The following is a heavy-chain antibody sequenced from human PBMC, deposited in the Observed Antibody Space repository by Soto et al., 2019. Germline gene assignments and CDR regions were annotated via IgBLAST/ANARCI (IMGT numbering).Heavy chain of an antibody. D-gene: IGHD6-19*01. J-gene: IGHJ4*02. Sequence: PGGSLRLSCAASGFTFSDYAMHWVRQAPGKGLEWVAVVSHDGRNSHYADSVKGRFTISRDSSKNTVFLEMTSLRAEDTAVYYCAKGGRQWLVTSDFNYWGQGALVTVSS. CDR3: AKGGRQWLVTSDFNY. CDR1: GFTFSDYA. CDR2: VSHDGRNS. V-gene: IGHV3-30*18.